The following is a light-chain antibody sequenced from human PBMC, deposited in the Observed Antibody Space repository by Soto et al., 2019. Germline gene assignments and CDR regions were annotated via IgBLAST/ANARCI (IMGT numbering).Light chain of an antibody. J-gene: IGLJ3*02. CDR3: FLRFEIPRPYWV. CDR1: TGSVSSGHY. V-gene: IGLV7-46*01. CDR2: DTS. Sequence: QAVVTQEPALTGSPGGTVTLTCGSSTGSVSSGHYPYWFQQKPGQAPTTLIYDTSTKHSWTPARFSGSLLGGKAALTLSGAQPEDEAEYYCFLRFEIPRPYWVFGGGTKLTVL.